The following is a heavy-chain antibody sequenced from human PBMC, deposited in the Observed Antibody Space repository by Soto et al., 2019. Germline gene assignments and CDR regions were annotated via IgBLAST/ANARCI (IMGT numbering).Heavy chain of an antibody. Sequence: SETLSLTCTVSGGSISSYDWSWIRQPPGKGLEWIGYIYYSGSTNYNPSLKGRVTISVDTSKNQFSLKLSSVTAADTAVYYCARALWGPGGHINWFDPSGQGTLVLGSS. D-gene: IGHD3-16*01. J-gene: IGHJ5*02. CDR2: IYYSGST. CDR3: ARALWGPGGHINWFDP. V-gene: IGHV4-59*01. CDR1: GGSISSYD.